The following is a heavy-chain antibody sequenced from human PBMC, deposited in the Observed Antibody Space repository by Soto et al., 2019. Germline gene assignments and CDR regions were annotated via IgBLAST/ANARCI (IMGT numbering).Heavy chain of an antibody. CDR3: ARSVDP. V-gene: IGHV4-31*11. CDR2: IFYSGTT. J-gene: IGHJ5*02. CDR1: GGSISRGGYY. Sequence: SETLSLTCAVSGGSISRGGYYWNWIRQHPGKGLEWIGYIFYSGTTYYNPSLKSRVTISVDTSKNQFSLKLSSVTAADTAVYYCARSVDPWGQGTLVTVSS.